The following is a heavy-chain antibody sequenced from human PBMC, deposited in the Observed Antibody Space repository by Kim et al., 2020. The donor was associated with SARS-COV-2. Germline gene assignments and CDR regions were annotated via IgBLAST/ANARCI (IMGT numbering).Heavy chain of an antibody. J-gene: IGHJ4*02. CDR3: ARDDDSSGYYSL. V-gene: IGHV4-34*01. CDR1: GGSFSGYY. D-gene: IGHD3-22*01. CDR2: INHSGST. Sequence: SETLSLTCAVYGGSFSGYYWSWIRQPPGKGLEWIGEINHSGSTNYNPSLKSRVTISVDTSKNQFSLKLSSVTAADTAVYYCARDDDSSGYYSLWGQGTLVTVSS.